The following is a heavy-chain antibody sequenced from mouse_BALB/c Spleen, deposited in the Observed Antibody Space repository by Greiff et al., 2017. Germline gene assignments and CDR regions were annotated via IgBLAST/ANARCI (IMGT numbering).Heavy chain of an antibody. CDR3: ARGDGYDYYFDY. V-gene: IGHV14-3*02. CDR1: GFNIKDTY. D-gene: IGHD2-2*01. J-gene: IGHJ2*01. Sequence: EVQLQQSGAELVKPGASVKLSCTASGFNIKDTYMHWVKQRPEQGLEWIGRIDPANGNTKYDPKFQGKATITADTSSNTAYLQLSSLTSEDTAVYYCARGDGYDYYFDYWGQGTTLTVSS. CDR2: IDPANGNT.